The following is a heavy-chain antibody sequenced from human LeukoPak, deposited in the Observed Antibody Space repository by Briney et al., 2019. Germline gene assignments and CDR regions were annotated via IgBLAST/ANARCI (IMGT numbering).Heavy chain of an antibody. V-gene: IGHV4-39*01. D-gene: IGHD6-6*01. Sequence: SETLSLTCTVSGGSISSSSYYWGWIRQPPGKGLEWIGSIYYSGSTYYNPSLKSRVTISVDTSKSQFSLKLSSVTAADTAVYYCARGARYSSSSGELDYWGQGTLVTVSS. J-gene: IGHJ4*02. CDR2: IYYSGST. CDR3: ARGARYSSSSGELDY. CDR1: GGSISSSSYY.